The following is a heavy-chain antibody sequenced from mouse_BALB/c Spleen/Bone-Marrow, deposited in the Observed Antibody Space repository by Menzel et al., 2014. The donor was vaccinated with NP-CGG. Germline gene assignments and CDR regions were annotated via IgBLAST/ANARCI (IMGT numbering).Heavy chain of an antibody. J-gene: IGHJ3*01. V-gene: IGHV2-9*02. Sequence: QVTLKESGPGLVAPSQSLSITCTASGFSLNSFGIHWVRQPPGKGLEWLGVIWAGGSTNYDSAFMSRLSISKDNSKSQVFLKMSSLQTDDTAMYYCASYYRYDSAYWGQGTLVTVSA. CDR1: GFSLNSFG. CDR2: IWAGGST. D-gene: IGHD2-14*01. CDR3: ASYYRYDSAY.